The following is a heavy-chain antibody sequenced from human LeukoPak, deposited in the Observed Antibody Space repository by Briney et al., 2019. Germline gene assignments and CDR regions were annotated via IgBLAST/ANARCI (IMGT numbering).Heavy chain of an antibody. V-gene: IGHV1-69*13. CDR2: IIPIFGTA. CDR3: AGRFDDFWSGYTAPFDY. Sequence: ASVKVSCKASGGTFSSYAISWVRQAPGQGLDWMGGIIPIFGTANYAQKFQGRVTITADESTSTAYMELSSLRSEDTAVYYCAGRFDDFWSGYTAPFDYWGQGTLVTVSS. D-gene: IGHD3-3*01. J-gene: IGHJ4*02. CDR1: GGTFSSYA.